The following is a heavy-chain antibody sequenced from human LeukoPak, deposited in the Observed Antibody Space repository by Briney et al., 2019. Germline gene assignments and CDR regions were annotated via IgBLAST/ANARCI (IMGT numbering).Heavy chain of an antibody. CDR1: GFTVSSNY. CDR2: IYSAGNT. CDR3: ARMIVGDTYDAFDI. J-gene: IGHJ3*02. Sequence: GGSLRLPCAASGFTVSSNYMSWVRQTPGKGLEWVSVIYSAGNTYYADSVKGRFTISRDNSKNTLFLQMNSLRAEDTAVYYCARMIVGDTYDAFDIWGQGTMVTVSS. V-gene: IGHV3-66*02. D-gene: IGHD1-26*01.